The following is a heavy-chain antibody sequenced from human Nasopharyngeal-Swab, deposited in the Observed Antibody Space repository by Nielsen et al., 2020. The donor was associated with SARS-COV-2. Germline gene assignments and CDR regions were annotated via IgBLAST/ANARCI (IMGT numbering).Heavy chain of an antibody. D-gene: IGHD2/OR15-2a*01. CDR1: GFTFSSYA. Sequence: GESLKISCAASGFTFSSYAMSWVRQAPGKGLEWVSAISGSGGSTYYADSVKGRFTISRDNSKNTLYLQMTSLRSEDTAVYYCAPAPRGLSMSYFQHWGQGTLVTVSS. CDR2: ISGSGGST. V-gene: IGHV3-23*01. J-gene: IGHJ1*01. CDR3: APAPRGLSMSYFQH.